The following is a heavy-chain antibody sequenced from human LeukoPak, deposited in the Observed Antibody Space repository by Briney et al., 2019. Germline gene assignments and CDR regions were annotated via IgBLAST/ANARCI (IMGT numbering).Heavy chain of an antibody. CDR2: ISSSSDSI. V-gene: IGHV3-21*01. D-gene: IGHD1/OR15-1a*01. CDR3: ARGNCNSCNLGVWYFFDY. J-gene: IGHJ4*02. Sequence: GGSLRLSCAASGFTFSSFSMNWVRQAPGKGLEWVSSISSSSDSIYYAVSLKGRFTISRDNAKNSLYLQMDSLRAEDTAVYYCARGNCNSCNLGVWYFFDYWGQGTLVTVSS. CDR1: GFTFSSFS.